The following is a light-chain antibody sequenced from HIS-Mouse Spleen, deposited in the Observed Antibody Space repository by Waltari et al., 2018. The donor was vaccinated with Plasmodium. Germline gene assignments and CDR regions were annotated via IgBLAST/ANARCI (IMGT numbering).Light chain of an antibody. CDR1: QGISSY. J-gene: IGKJ4*01. V-gene: IGKV1-8*01. Sequence: AIRMTQSPSSFSASTGDRVTITCRASQGISSYFAWYQQKPGKAPKLLIYAATTLQSGVPSRFSGSGSGTDFTLTISCLQSEDFATYDCQQYYSYPLTLGGGTKVEIK. CDR3: QQYYSYPLT. CDR2: AAT.